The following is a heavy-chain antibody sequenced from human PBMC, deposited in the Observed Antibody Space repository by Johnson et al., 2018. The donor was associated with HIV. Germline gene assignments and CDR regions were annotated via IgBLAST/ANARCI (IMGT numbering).Heavy chain of an antibody. V-gene: IGHV3-23*04. Sequence: VQLVESGGGLVQPGGSLRLSCAASGFTFSSYAMSWVRQAPGKGLEWVSAISGSGGSTYYADSVKGRFTISRDNSKKTVYMQMNSLRDEDTAVYYCTKDLVSWNGIWREAFDIWGQGTMVTVS. CDR3: TKDLVSWNGIWREAFDI. CDR2: ISGSGGST. CDR1: GFTFSSYA. J-gene: IGHJ3*02. D-gene: IGHD1-1*01.